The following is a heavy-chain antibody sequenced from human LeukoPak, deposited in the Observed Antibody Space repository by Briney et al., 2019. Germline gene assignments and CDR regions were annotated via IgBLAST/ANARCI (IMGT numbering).Heavy chain of an antibody. D-gene: IGHD6-19*01. CDR2: INPRGGSA. CDR1: GYTFTSFY. Sequence: GASVKVSCKASGYTFTSFYMHWVRQAPGQGLEWMGIINPRGGSATSAQKFQGRVTLTRDTSTSTVYMELSSLRSEDTAVYYCARAIAVAGTFGAFDIWGQGTMVTVSS. V-gene: IGHV1-46*01. CDR3: ARAIAVAGTFGAFDI. J-gene: IGHJ3*02.